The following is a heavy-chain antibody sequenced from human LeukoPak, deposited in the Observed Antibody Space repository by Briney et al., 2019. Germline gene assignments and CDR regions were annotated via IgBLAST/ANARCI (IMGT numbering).Heavy chain of an antibody. Sequence: SQTLSLTCTVSGGSISSGGYYWSWIRQHAGKGLEWIGYIYYSGSTYYNPSLKSRVTISVDTSKNQFSLKLSSVTAADTAVYYRARGRSKGELPTYNWFDPWGQGTLVTVSS. CDR3: ARGRSKGELPTYNWFDP. J-gene: IGHJ5*02. CDR1: GGSISSGGYY. CDR2: IYYSGST. D-gene: IGHD1-26*01. V-gene: IGHV4-31*03.